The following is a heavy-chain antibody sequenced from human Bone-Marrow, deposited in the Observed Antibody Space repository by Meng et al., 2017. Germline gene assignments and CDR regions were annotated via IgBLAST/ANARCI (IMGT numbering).Heavy chain of an antibody. CDR1: GGSFSGYY. Sequence: QGQLQQGGEGLLKPSETLSLTCAVYGGSFSGYYWSWIRQPPGKGLEWIGEINHSGSTNYNPSLKSRVTISVDTSKNQFSLKLSSVTAADTAVYYCARGRIAAAAALAYWGQGTLVTVSS. J-gene: IGHJ4*02. CDR2: INHSGST. D-gene: IGHD6-13*01. V-gene: IGHV4-34*01. CDR3: ARGRIAAAAALAY.